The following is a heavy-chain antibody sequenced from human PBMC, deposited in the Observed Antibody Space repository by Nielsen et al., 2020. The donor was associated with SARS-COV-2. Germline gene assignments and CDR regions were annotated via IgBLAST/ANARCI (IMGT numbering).Heavy chain of an antibody. D-gene: IGHD3-22*01. J-gene: IGHJ4*02. CDR2: IYYSGST. CDR1: GGSVSSGSYY. V-gene: IGHV4-61*01. Sequence: SETLSLTCTVSGGSVSSGSYYWSWIRQPPGKGLEWIGYIYYSGSTNYNPSLKSRVTISVDTSKNQFSLKLSSVTAADTAVYYCAKHGRDSSGYYSVYWGQGTLVTVSS. CDR3: AKHGRDSSGYYSVY.